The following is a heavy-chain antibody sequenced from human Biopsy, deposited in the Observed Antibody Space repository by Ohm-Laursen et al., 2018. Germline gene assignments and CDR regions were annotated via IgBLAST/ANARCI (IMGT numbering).Heavy chain of an antibody. J-gene: IGHJ4*02. Sequence: SLRLSCTASGFTLSSYSMNWVRQAPGKGLEWVAKIKEDGSEKYYVDSVKGRFTISRDNAKNSLSLQMNSLRAEDMAVYYCARQKDYGSGIYYFDYWGQGTLVTVSS. D-gene: IGHD3-10*01. V-gene: IGHV3-7*01. CDR1: GFTLSSYS. CDR3: ARQKDYGSGIYYFDY. CDR2: IKEDGSEK.